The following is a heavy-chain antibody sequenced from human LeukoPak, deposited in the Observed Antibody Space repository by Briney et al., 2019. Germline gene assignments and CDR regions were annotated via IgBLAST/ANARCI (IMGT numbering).Heavy chain of an antibody. D-gene: IGHD2-21*01. CDR3: VRNSGELGA. CDR1: GFTVSNNY. J-gene: IGHJ5*02. Sequence: GGSLRLSCAASGFTVSNNYMSCVRRAAGKGLEWVALIYSGGSTYYADSVKGRFTISRDNSKNTLHLQMNSLRAEDTAVYYCVRNSGELGAWGQGTLVTVSS. CDR2: IYSGGST. V-gene: IGHV3-53*01.